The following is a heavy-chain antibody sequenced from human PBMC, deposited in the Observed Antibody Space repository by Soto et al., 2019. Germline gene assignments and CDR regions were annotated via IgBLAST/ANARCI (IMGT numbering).Heavy chain of an antibody. J-gene: IGHJ5*02. CDR2: IIPIFGTA. CDR1: GYTFTSYA. CDR3: ARDPSYDSSGSWWFDP. D-gene: IGHD3-22*01. V-gene: IGHV1-69*13. Sequence: QVQLVQSGAEVKKPGASVKVSCKASGYTFTSYAISWVRQAPGQGLEWMGGIIPIFGTANYAQKFQGRVTITADESTSTAYMELSSLRSEDTAVYYCARDPSYDSSGSWWFDPWGQGTLVTVSS.